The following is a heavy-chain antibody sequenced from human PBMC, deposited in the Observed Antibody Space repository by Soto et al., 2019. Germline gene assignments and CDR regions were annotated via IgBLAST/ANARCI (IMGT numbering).Heavy chain of an antibody. CDR3: ARDRGSSVYYYYGMDV. J-gene: IGHJ6*02. CDR1: GFTVSNNY. CDR2: IYSGGNT. Sequence: PGGFLRLSCAASGFTVSNNYMSWVRQAPGKGLEWVSVIYSGGNTYYADSVKGRFTISRDNSKNTLYLQMNSLRAEDTAVYYCARDRGSSVYYYYGMDVWGQGTTVTVSS. D-gene: IGHD6-25*01. V-gene: IGHV3-53*05.